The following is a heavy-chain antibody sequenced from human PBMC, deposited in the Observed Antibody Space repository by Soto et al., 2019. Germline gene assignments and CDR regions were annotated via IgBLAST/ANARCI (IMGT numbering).Heavy chain of an antibody. V-gene: IGHV4-31*03. CDR2: ISNIATT. Sequence: QVQLQESGPGLVKPSQTLSLTCTVSGGSISTGGYYWSRIRQHPGKGLVCIGYISNIATTYYDPSPKSRVTISVDTSTIQFALELSSVTVADTAVDYCARDPAPWGQGDLVTVPS. CDR1: GGSISTGGYY. CDR3: ARDPAP. J-gene: IGHJ5*02.